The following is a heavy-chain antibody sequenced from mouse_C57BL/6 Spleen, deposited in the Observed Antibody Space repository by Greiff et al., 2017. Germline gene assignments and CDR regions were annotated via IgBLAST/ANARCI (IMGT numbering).Heavy chain of an antibody. D-gene: IGHD2-5*01. CDR1: GFTFSSYG. Sequence: EVKLMESGGDLVKPGGSLRLSCAASGFTFSSYGMSWVRQTPDKRLEWVATISSGGSYTYYPDSVKGRFTISRDNAKNTLYLQMSSLKSEDTAMYYCARHEGYSNSYAMDYWGQGTSVTVSS. J-gene: IGHJ4*01. V-gene: IGHV5-6*01. CDR3: ARHEGYSNSYAMDY. CDR2: ISSGGSYT.